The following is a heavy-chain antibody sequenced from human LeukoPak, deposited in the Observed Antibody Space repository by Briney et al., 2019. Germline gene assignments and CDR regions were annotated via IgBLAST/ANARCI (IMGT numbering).Heavy chain of an antibody. CDR3: ARNFIVVVVAATHNWFDP. J-gene: IGHJ5*02. CDR2: IYYSGST. CDR1: GGSISSSSYY. D-gene: IGHD2-15*01. V-gene: IGHV4-39*01. Sequence: SETLSLTCTVSGGSISSSSYYWGWIRQPPGKGLEWIGSIYYSGSTYYNPSLKSRVTISVDTSKNQFSLKLSSVTAADTAVYYCARNFIVVVVAATHNWFDPWAREPWSPSPQ.